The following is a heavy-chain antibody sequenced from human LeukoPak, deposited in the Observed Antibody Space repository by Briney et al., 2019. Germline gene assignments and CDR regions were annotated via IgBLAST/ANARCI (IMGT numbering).Heavy chain of an antibody. CDR1: GFTFNTYS. Sequence: GGSLRLSCAASGFTFNTYSMNWVRQAPGKGLEWVSYISSSSSYIKYADSVKGRFTISRDNAKNSLYLQMNSLRAEDTAVYYCSRGRELVEGYYYYGMDVWGQGTTVTVSS. J-gene: IGHJ6*02. V-gene: IGHV3-21*05. D-gene: IGHD1-7*01. CDR2: ISSSSSYI. CDR3: SRGRELVEGYYYYGMDV.